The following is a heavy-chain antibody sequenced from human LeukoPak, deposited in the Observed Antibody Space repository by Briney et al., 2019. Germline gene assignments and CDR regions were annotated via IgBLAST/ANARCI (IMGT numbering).Heavy chain of an antibody. CDR3: AKGYDFWSGYLDY. Sequence: GGSLRLSCAASGFTFSSYAMSWVRQAPGKGLEWVSAISGSGGSTYYADSVKGRFTISRDNAKNTLYLQMNSLRAEDTAVYYCAKGYDFWSGYLDYWGQGTLVTVSS. D-gene: IGHD3-3*01. J-gene: IGHJ4*02. CDR1: GFTFSSYA. CDR2: ISGSGGST. V-gene: IGHV3-23*01.